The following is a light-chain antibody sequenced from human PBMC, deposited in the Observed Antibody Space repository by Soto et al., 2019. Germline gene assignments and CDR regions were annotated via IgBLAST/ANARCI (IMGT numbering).Light chain of an antibody. CDR3: QQYTTDWET. Sequence: DNQLTQSPSSISASVGDRVTITCRASQAVNSWLAWFQQKPGMAPKLVIYDVSSLQSGVPSRFSGSGSGTDFTLTISSLQPDDFATYYCQQYTTDWETFGQGTKVDIK. J-gene: IGKJ1*01. CDR2: DVS. CDR1: QAVNSW. V-gene: IGKV1D-16*01.